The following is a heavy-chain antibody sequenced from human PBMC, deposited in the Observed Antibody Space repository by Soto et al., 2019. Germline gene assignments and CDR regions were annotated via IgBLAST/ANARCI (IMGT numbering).Heavy chain of an antibody. CDR2: IYWDDDK. D-gene: IGHD3-16*02. J-gene: IGHJ1*01. V-gene: IGHV2-5*02. CDR1: GFSLSTSGVG. Sequence: QITLKESGPTLVKPTQTLTLTCTFSGFSLSTSGVGVGWIRQPPGKALEWLALIYWDDDKRYSPSLKSRLTITKENSKNQVVLTMTNIDPVDTATYYCAHSYYDYIWGSYRYCIFQHWGQGTLVTVSS. CDR3: AHSYYDYIWGSYRYCIFQH.